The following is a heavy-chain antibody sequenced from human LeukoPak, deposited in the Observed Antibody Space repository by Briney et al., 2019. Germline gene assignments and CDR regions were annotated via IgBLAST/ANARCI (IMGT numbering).Heavy chain of an antibody. J-gene: IGHJ4*02. CDR1: GFTFSDYY. CDR3: TSLLGYCTNDVCYNY. Sequence: GGSLRLSCAASGFTFSDYYMSWIRQAPGKGLEWLSYISSSGTTIYYADSVKGRFTISRDNSKNTLYLLMNSLKTEDTAVYYCTSLLGYCTNDVCYNYWGQGTLVTVSS. D-gene: IGHD2-8*01. V-gene: IGHV3-11*01. CDR2: ISSSGTTI.